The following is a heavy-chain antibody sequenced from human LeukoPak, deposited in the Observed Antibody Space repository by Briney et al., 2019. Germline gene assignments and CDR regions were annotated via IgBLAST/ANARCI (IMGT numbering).Heavy chain of an antibody. D-gene: IGHD7-27*01. CDR1: GYIFTAYS. J-gene: IGHJ4*02. CDR2: INTGNGNT. V-gene: IGHV1-3*04. CDR3: YSDKLTGDHPD. Sequence: ASVKVSCKASGYIFTAYSMHWVRQAPGQRLEWMGWINTGNGNTKYSQKFQGRVTITRDTSATTAYMELSSLRSEDTAVYYCYSDKLTGDHPDWGQGTLVTVSS.